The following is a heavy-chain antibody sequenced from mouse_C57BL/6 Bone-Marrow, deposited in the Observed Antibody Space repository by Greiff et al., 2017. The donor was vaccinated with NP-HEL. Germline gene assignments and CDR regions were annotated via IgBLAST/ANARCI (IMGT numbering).Heavy chain of an antibody. Sequence: QVQLQQSGAELVKPGASVKISCKASGYAFSSYWMNWVKQRPGKGLEWIGQIYPGDGDTNYNGKFKGKATLTADKSSSTAYMQLSSLTSEDSAVYFCARRTAQATGLLYYFDYWGQGTTLTVSS. J-gene: IGHJ2*01. CDR3: ARRTAQATGLLYYFDY. V-gene: IGHV1-80*01. CDR2: IYPGDGDT. CDR1: GYAFSSYW. D-gene: IGHD3-2*02.